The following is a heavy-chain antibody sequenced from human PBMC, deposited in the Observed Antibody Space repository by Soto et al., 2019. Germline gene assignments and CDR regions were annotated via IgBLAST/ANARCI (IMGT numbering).Heavy chain of an antibody. V-gene: IGHV4-30-4*01. J-gene: IGHJ4*02. CDR3: TSGWREGYYFDY. D-gene: IGHD6-19*01. CDR1: GGSINSYY. CDR2: IYYSGST. Sequence: PSETLSLTCTVSGGSINSYYWSWIRQPPGKGLEWIGYIYYSGSTYYNPSLKSRVTISVDTSKNQFSLKLSSVTAADTAVYYCTSGWREGYYFDYWGREPWSPSPQ.